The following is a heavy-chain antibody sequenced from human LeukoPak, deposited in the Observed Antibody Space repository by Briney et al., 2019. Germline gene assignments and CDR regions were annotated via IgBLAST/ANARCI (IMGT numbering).Heavy chain of an antibody. CDR2: IRYDGSDTYDGSNK. CDR3: ARYFCSGGSCYNYYYGMDV. V-gene: IGHV3-30*12. D-gene: IGHD2-15*01. Sequence: TGGSLRLSCAASGFSFSTYGMHWVRQAPGKGLEWVAFIRYDGSDTYDGSNKYYADSVKGRFTISRDNAKNSLYLQMNSLRAEDTAVYYCARYFCSGGSCYNYYYGMDVWGQGTTVTVSS. CDR1: GFSFSTYG. J-gene: IGHJ6*02.